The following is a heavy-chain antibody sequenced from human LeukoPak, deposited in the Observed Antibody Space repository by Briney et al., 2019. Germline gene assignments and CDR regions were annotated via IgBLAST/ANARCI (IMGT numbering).Heavy chain of an antibody. CDR2: INWNGGST. V-gene: IGHV3-20*04. J-gene: IGHJ6*03. Sequence: GGSLRLSCAASGFTFDDYGMSWVRQAPGKGLEWVSGINWNGGSTGYADSVKGRFTISRDSAKNSLYLQMNSLRAEDTALYYCARVGYCSGGSCYAGIHYYYYYMDVWGKGTTVTVSS. D-gene: IGHD2-15*01. CDR1: GFTFDDYG. CDR3: ARVGYCSGGSCYAGIHYYYYYMDV.